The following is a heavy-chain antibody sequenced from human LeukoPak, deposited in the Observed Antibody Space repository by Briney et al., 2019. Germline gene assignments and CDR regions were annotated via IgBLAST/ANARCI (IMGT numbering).Heavy chain of an antibody. CDR2: ISKDGSDK. CDR3: ARDAYCGGDCWPDY. CDR1: GFTFSDYA. Sequence: GGSLRLSCAASGFTFSDYAMHWVRQAPGKGLEWVAVISKDGSDKYYPGSVRGRFTISRDNSKNTIYLQMDSLRAEDTAVYYCARDAYCGGDCWPDYWGQGTLVTVSS. D-gene: IGHD2-21*02. V-gene: IGHV3-30-3*01. J-gene: IGHJ4*02.